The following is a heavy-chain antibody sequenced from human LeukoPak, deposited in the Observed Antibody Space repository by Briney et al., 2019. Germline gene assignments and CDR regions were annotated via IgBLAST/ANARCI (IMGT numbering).Heavy chain of an antibody. J-gene: IGHJ4*02. CDR3: ARVTGIGVGGPVDY. CDR1: GYTFTSYD. D-gene: IGHD6-19*01. V-gene: IGHV1-18*01. CDR2: ISAYNGNT. Sequence: ASVKVSCKASGYTFTSYDISWVRQAPGQGLEWMGWISAYNGNTNYAQKLQGRVTMTTDTSTRTAYMELRSLRSDDTAVYYCARVTGIGVGGPVDYWGQGTLVTVSP.